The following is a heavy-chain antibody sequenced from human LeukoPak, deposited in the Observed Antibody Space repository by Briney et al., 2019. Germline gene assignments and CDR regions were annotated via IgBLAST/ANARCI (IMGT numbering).Heavy chain of an antibody. J-gene: IGHJ4*02. CDR2: ISFDGGNK. Sequence: PGRSLRLSCAASGFTFSNYAMHWVRQAPGKGLEWVAFISFDGGNKYYADSVKGRFTISRDNSKNTLYLQMNSLRAEDTAVLYCARDQQGISFDCWGQGTLVTVSS. D-gene: IGHD6-13*01. CDR3: ARDQQGISFDC. CDR1: GFTFSNYA. V-gene: IGHV3-30-3*01.